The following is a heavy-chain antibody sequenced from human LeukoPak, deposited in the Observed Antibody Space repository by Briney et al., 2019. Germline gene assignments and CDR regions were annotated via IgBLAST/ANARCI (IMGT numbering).Heavy chain of an antibody. CDR1: GGSISSSSYF. Sequence: PSETLSLTCTVSGGSISSSSYFWGWIRQPPGKGLEWIGYIYHSGSTYYNPSLKSRVTISVDRSKNQFSLKLSSVTAADTAVYYCARVTGGDYVDYWGQGTLVTVSS. CDR2: IYHSGST. CDR3: ARVTGGDYVDY. D-gene: IGHD4-17*01. J-gene: IGHJ4*02. V-gene: IGHV4-30-2*01.